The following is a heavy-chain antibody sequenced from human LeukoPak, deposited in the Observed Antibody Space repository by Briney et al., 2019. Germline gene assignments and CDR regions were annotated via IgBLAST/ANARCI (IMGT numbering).Heavy chain of an antibody. CDR1: DGSISGYY. V-gene: IGHV4-59*01. D-gene: IGHD3-16*01. CDR2: IYSSGTT. Sequence: SETLTLTCSVSDGSISGYYWSWIRQPPGKGLEWLGYIYSSGTTNYNPSLKSRVTISVDTSRSQLSLKLTSVTPADTAVYYCAGGGGGWGSKGFWYFGLWGRGTLAIVSS. J-gene: IGHJ2*01. CDR3: AGGGGGWGSKGFWYFGL.